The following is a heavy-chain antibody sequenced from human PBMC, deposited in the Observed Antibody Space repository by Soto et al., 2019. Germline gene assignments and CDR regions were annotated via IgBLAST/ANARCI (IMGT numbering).Heavy chain of an antibody. D-gene: IGHD3-22*01. J-gene: IGHJ4*02. V-gene: IGHV1-69*01. CDR2: IIPIFGTA. CDR3: AREGYYDSSGYLLYDFDY. Sequence: QVQLVQSGAEVKKPGSSVKVSCKASGGTFSSYAISWVRQAPGQGLEWMGGIIPIFGTANYAQKFQGRVTITADESTSTAYMELSSLRSEDTAVYYCAREGYYDSSGYLLYDFDYWGQGTLVTGSS. CDR1: GGTFSSYA.